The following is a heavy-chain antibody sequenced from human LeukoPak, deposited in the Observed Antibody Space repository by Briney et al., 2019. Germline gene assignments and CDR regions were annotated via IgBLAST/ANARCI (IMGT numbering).Heavy chain of an antibody. CDR3: ARDRGYGDFFDY. CDR2: IGSSSSYI. CDR1: GFTFSSYS. J-gene: IGHJ4*02. D-gene: IGHD4-17*01. Sequence: GGSLRLSCAASGFTFSSYSMNWVRQAPGKGLEWVSSIGSSSSYIYYADSVKGRFTISRDNAKNSLYLQMNSLRAEDTAVYYCARDRGYGDFFDYWGQGTLVTVSS. V-gene: IGHV3-21*01.